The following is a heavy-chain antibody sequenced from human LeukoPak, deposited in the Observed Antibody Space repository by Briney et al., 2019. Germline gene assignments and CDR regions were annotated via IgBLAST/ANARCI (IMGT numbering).Heavy chain of an antibody. Sequence: SVKVSCKASGGTFSSYAISWVRQAPGQGLEWMGGIIPIFGTANYAQKFQGRVTITTDESTSTAYMELRSLGSDDTAVYYCAREGGVGPTAPPDYYSYQMDVWGKGTTVTVSS. CDR3: AREGGVGPTAPPDYYSYQMDV. V-gene: IGHV1-69*05. D-gene: IGHD1-26*01. J-gene: IGHJ6*03. CDR1: GGTFSSYA. CDR2: IIPIFGTA.